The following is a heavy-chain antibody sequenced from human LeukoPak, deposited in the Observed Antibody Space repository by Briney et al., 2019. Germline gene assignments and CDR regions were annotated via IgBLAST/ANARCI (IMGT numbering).Heavy chain of an antibody. Sequence: GRSLRLSCAASEFTFSTYGMHWVRQAPGKGLEWVAAVWSDGINKYYADSVKGRFTISRDNSKNTLYLQMSSLRAEDTAVYYCAGTSSGPERRGMDVWGQGTTVTVSS. J-gene: IGHJ6*02. D-gene: IGHD6-19*01. CDR1: EFTFSTYG. CDR3: AGTSSGPERRGMDV. CDR2: VWSDGINK. V-gene: IGHV3-33*01.